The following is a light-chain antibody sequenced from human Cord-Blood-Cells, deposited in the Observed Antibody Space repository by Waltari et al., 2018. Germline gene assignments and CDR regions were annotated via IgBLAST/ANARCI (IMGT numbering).Light chain of an antibody. CDR2: AAS. J-gene: IGKJ4*01. CDR3: QQSYSTPT. V-gene: IGKV1-39*01. Sequence: DIQMTQSPSSLSASVGDRVTITCRASQRISSYLNWYQQKPGKAPKLLIYAASSLQSGVPSRFSVSGSGTDFTLTISSLQPEDFATYYCQQSYSTPTFGGGTKVEIK. CDR1: QRISSY.